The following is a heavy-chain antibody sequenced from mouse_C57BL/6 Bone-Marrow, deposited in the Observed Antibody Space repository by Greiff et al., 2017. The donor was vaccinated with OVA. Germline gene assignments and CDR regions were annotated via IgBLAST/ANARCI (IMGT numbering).Heavy chain of an antibody. CDR2: IYPGSGNT. J-gene: IGHJ2*01. V-gene: IGHV1-76*01. CDR3: ARWITTVVATNYFDY. CDR1: GYTFTDYY. Sequence: VQLQQSGAELVRPGASVKLSCKASGYTFTDYYINWVKQRPGQGLEWIARIYPGSGNTYYNEKFKGKATLTAEKSSSTAYMQLSSLTSEDSAVYFCARWITTVVATNYFDYWGQGTTLTVSS. D-gene: IGHD1-1*01.